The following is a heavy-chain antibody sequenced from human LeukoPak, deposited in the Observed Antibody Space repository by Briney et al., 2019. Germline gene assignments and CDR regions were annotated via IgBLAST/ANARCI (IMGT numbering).Heavy chain of an antibody. D-gene: IGHD2-2*02. Sequence: GGSLRLSCAASGFTFSDYHMSWIRQAPGKGLEWVSYISSSGSTIYYADSVKGRFTISRDNAKNSLYLQMNSLRAEDTAVYYCARYIVVVPAAIPGSGWFDPWGQGTLVTVSS. J-gene: IGHJ5*02. CDR3: ARYIVVVPAAIPGSGWFDP. CDR2: ISSSGSTI. V-gene: IGHV3-11*01. CDR1: GFTFSDYH.